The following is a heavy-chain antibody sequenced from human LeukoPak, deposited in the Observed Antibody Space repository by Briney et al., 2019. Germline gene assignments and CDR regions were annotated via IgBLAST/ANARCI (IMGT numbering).Heavy chain of an antibody. V-gene: IGHV3-23*01. Sequence: TGGSLRLSCVASGFTFNTYNMHWVRQAPGKGLEWVSAISGSGGSTYYADSVKGRFTISRDNSKNTLYLQMNSLRAEDTAVYYCAKDLLPGTMIVVVSDYWGQGTLVTASS. D-gene: IGHD3-22*01. J-gene: IGHJ4*02. CDR1: GFTFNTYN. CDR3: AKDLLPGTMIVVVSDY. CDR2: ISGSGGST.